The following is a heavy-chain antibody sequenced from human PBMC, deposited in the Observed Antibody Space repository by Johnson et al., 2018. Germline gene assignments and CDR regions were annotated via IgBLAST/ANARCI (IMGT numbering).Heavy chain of an antibody. D-gene: IGHD5-24*01. CDR1: GFIFDDYA. V-gene: IGHV3-9*01. CDR2: ISWNSGSI. Sequence: EVQLLETGGGLVQPGRSLRLSCSASGFIFDDYAMHWVRQAPGKGLEWVSGISWNSGSIGYADSVKGRFTISRDNAKNTLYLQMNSLRAEDTAVYYCARRDGYNFGVFDIWGQGTMVTVSS. CDR3: ARRDGYNFGVFDI. J-gene: IGHJ3*02.